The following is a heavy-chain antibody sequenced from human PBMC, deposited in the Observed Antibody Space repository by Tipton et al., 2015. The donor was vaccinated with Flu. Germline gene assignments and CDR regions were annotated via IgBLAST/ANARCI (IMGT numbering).Heavy chain of an antibody. Sequence: TLSLTCTVPGGSISSYYWSWIRQPPGKGLEWIGYIYYSGSTNYNPSLKSRVTISVDTSKNQFSLKLSPVTAADTAVYYCARELNYGMDVWGQGTTVTVSS. CDR1: GGSISSYY. CDR2: IYYSGST. V-gene: IGHV4-59*01. J-gene: IGHJ6*02. CDR3: ARELNYGMDV.